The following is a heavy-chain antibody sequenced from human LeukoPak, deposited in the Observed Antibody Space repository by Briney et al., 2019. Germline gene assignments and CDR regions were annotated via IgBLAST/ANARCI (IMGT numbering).Heavy chain of an antibody. J-gene: IGHJ5*02. Sequence: GASVKVSCKPSGYTFINHYIHWVRQAPGQGLEWMGVIRPGDRSTSYAQKFQGRVSVTSDTSTSTAYLELSSLRSDDTAVYYCMRTVNSWFDPWGQGTPVTVSS. CDR2: IRPGDRST. V-gene: IGHV1-46*01. CDR1: GYTFINHY. CDR3: MRTVNSWFDP. D-gene: IGHD4-17*01.